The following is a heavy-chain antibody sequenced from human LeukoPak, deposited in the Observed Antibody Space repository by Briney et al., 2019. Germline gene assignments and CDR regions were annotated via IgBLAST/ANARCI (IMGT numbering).Heavy chain of an antibody. Sequence: SGGSLRLSCAASGFTFTNFAMTWVRQAPGKGLEWVSTISSSGGSTYYADSVEGRFTISRDNSKNTLYLQMNSLIAEDTAVYYCAKGGIAVTGRYYFDCWGQGTPVTVSS. D-gene: IGHD6-19*01. CDR1: GFTFTNFA. V-gene: IGHV3-23*01. CDR3: AKGGIAVTGRYYFDC. J-gene: IGHJ4*02. CDR2: ISSSGGST.